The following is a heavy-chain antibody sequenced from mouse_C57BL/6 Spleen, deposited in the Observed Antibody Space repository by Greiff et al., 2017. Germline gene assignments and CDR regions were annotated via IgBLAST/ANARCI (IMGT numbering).Heavy chain of an antibody. J-gene: IGHJ1*03. Sequence: VKLQQSGAELMKPGASVKLSCKATGYTFTGYWIEWVKQRPGHGLEWIGEILPGSGSTNYNEKFKGKATFTADTSSNTAYMQLSSLTTEDSAIYYCARGVDYYGSSSTRYFDVWGTGTTVTVSS. D-gene: IGHD1-1*01. V-gene: IGHV1-9*01. CDR3: ARGVDYYGSSSTRYFDV. CDR2: ILPGSGST. CDR1: GYTFTGYW.